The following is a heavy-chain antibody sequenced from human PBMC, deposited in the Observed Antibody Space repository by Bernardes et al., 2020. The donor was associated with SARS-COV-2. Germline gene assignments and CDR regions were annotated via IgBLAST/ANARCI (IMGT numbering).Heavy chain of an antibody. Sequence: GGSLRLSCAASGFNFSRYSMNWVRQAPGKGLEWVSSISGSDSYIYYADSVKGRFTISRDNAKNSLSLQMNSLRAEDTAVYYCARASGEFYYDSSGYCDFWGQGTLVTVSS. CDR2: ISGSDSYI. CDR1: GFNFSRYS. V-gene: IGHV3-21*01. CDR3: ARASGEFYYDSSGYCDF. J-gene: IGHJ4*02. D-gene: IGHD3-22*01.